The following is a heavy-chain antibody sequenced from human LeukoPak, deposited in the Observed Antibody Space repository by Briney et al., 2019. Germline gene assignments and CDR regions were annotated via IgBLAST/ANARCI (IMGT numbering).Heavy chain of an antibody. CDR3: ARVIYGTASYFYYYYMDV. CDR1: GFTVSANY. D-gene: IGHD3-10*01. J-gene: IGHJ6*03. CDR2: FYSGGTT. V-gene: IGHV3-53*01. Sequence: PGGSLRLSCAASGFTVSANYMTWFRQAPGKGLEWPAFFYSGGTTLYTDSVKGRFTISRDNSKNTLFLQMDSLRVEDTAVYYCARVIYGTASYFYYYYMDVWGKGTTVTVSS.